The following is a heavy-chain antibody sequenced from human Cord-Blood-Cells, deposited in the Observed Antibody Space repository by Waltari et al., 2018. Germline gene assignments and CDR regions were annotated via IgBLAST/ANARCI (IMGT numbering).Heavy chain of an antibody. Sequence: QVQLQQWGAGLLKPSETLSLTCAVYGGSFSGYYWSWIRQPPGKGLEWIGEINHSGSTNYNPSLKSRVTISVDTSKNQFSLKLSSVTAADTTVYYCARGLYCSSTSCYYYRNWFDPWGQGTLVTVSS. CDR2: INHSGST. CDR1: GGSFSGYY. D-gene: IGHD2-2*01. J-gene: IGHJ5*02. V-gene: IGHV4-34*01. CDR3: ARGLYCSSTSCYYYRNWFDP.